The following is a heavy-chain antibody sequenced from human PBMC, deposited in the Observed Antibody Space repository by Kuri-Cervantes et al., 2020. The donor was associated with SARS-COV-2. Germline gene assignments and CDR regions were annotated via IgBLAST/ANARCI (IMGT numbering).Heavy chain of an antibody. CDR2: FYYGDVT. V-gene: IGHV4-59*01. D-gene: IGHD1-26*01. CDR3: ARDNILYSGSGFDL. J-gene: IGHJ4*02. CDR1: GGSISRFY. Sequence: SETLSLTCTVSGGSISRFYWSWIRQSPGKGLAWIAYFYYGDVTNYNPSLKSRVTVSADTSKNQLSLKLNSVTAADTAVYYCARDNILYSGSGFDLWGQGTLVTVSS.